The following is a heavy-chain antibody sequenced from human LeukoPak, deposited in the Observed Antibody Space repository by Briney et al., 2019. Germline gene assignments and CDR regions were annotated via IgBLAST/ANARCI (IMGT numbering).Heavy chain of an antibody. CDR2: INHSGST. J-gene: IGHJ4*02. D-gene: IGHD3-22*01. Sequence: PSETLSLTCTVSGGSISSYYWSWIRQPPGKGLEWIGEINHSGSTNYNPSLKSRVTISVDTSKNQFSLKLSSVTAADTAVYYCARGVPYYYDSSGYYPIDYWGQGTLVTVSS. CDR3: ARGVPYYYDSSGYYPIDY. V-gene: IGHV4-34*01. CDR1: GGSISSYY.